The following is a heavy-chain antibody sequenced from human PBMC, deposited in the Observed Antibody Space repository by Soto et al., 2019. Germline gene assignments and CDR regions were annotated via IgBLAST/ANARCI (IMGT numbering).Heavy chain of an antibody. D-gene: IGHD3-16*01. CDR1: GVTFGNCG. V-gene: IGHV3-30*03. CDR2: ISFDATQT. Sequence: PGGSLRLSCVVSGVTFGNCGMHWVRQCPGKGLEWLAGISFDATQTYYADPVRGRFAISRDNSKNTVYLEMNSLRNEDTALYYCARDSDPRMIPEILMDDFDYWGQGTQVTVSS. J-gene: IGHJ4*02. CDR3: ARDSDPRMIPEILMDDFDY.